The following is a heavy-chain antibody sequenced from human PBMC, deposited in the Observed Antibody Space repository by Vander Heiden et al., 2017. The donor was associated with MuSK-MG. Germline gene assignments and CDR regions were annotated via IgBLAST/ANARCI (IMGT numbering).Heavy chain of an antibody. J-gene: IGHJ3*02. CDR1: GFTLRSYG. Sequence: QVQLVESGGGVVQPGRSLRLSCAASGFTLRSYGMHWVRQAPGKGLEWVAVISYDGSNKYYADSVKGRFTISRDNSKNTLYLQMNSLRAEDTAVYYCAAGVGMGAPTGDVGAFDIWGQGTMVTVSS. CDR2: ISYDGSNK. V-gene: IGHV3-30*03. D-gene: IGHD1-26*01. CDR3: AAGVGMGAPTGDVGAFDI.